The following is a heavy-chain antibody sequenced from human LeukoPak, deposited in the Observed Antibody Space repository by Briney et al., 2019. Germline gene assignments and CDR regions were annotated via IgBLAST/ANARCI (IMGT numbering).Heavy chain of an antibody. D-gene: IGHD4-11*01. CDR3: ARVGTVTPRYYYYYYMDV. V-gene: IGHV1/OR15-1*01. CDR1: GYTFTGYY. CDR2: INPNSGGT. J-gene: IGHJ6*03. Sequence: GASVKVSCKASGYTFTGYYMHWVRQAPGQELGWMGRINPNSGGTNYAQKFQGRVTMTRDTSISTAYTELSSLRSEDTATYYCARVGTVTPRYYYYYYMDVWGKGTTVTVSS.